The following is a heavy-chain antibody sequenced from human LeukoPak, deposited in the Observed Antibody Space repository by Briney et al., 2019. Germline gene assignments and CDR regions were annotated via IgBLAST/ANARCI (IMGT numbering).Heavy chain of an antibody. CDR1: GGSISSYY. CDR3: ARQRSSTRSFDP. V-gene: IGHV4-59*08. D-gene: IGHD2-2*01. J-gene: IGHJ5*02. Sequence: PSETLSLTCTVSGGSISSYYWSWIRQPPGKGLEWIGYIYYSGSTNDNPSLKSRVTISVDTSKNQFSLKLSSVTAADTAVYYCARQRSSTRSFDPWGQGTLVTVSS. CDR2: IYYSGST.